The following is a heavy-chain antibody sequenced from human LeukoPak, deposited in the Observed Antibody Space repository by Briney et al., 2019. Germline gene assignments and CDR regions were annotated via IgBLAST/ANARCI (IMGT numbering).Heavy chain of an antibody. V-gene: IGHV3-53*01. J-gene: IGHJ4*02. CDR3: ARDNKYCSGGSCYFAFDY. D-gene: IGHD2-15*01. Sequence: GGSLRLSCAASGFTVSSNYMSWVRQAPGEGLEWVSVTYSGGSTYYADSVKGRFTISRDNSKNTLYLQMNSLRAEDTAVYYCARDNKYCSGGSCYFAFDYWGQGTLVTVSS. CDR1: GFTVSSNY. CDR2: TYSGGST.